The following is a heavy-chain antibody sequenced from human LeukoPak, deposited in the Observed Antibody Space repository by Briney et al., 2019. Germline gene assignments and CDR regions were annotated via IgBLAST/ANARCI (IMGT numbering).Heavy chain of an antibody. D-gene: IGHD1-26*01. CDR3: AREWELFDDAFHI. Sequence: GGSLRLSCAASGFTFSSYAMHWVRQAPGKGLEWVAVISYDGSNKYYADSVKGRFTISRDNSKNTLYLQMNSLRAEDTAVYYCAREWELFDDAFHIWGQGTMVTVSS. CDR1: GFTFSSYA. J-gene: IGHJ3*02. V-gene: IGHV3-30*04. CDR2: ISYDGSNK.